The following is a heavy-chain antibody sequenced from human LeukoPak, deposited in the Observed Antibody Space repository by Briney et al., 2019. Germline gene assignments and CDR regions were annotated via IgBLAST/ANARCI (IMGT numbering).Heavy chain of an antibody. CDR3: ARDKLGLGELSLYDQ. CDR2: MNPNSGGT. V-gene: IGHV1-2*02. Sequence: ASVKVSCKASEYTFTGYYMHWVRQAPGQGLEWMGWMNPNSGGTKYAQKFQGRVTMTRDTSISTAYMELSRLRSDDTAMYYCARDKLGLGELSLYDQWGQGTLVTVFS. J-gene: IGHJ5*02. CDR1: EYTFTGYY. D-gene: IGHD3-16*02.